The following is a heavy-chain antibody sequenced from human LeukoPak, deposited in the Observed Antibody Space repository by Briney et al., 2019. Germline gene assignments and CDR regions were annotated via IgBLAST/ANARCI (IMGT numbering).Heavy chain of an antibody. D-gene: IGHD3-10*01. Sequence: SGGSLRLSCAASGFTFSSYAMHWVRQAPGKGLEYVSAISSKGGSTYYANSVKGRFTISRDNSKNTLYLQMASLGAEDMAVHYCARVRSYGSEVADYWGQGTLVTVSS. J-gene: IGHJ4*02. CDR3: ARVRSYGSEVADY. CDR1: GFTFSSYA. CDR2: ISSKGGST. V-gene: IGHV3-64*01.